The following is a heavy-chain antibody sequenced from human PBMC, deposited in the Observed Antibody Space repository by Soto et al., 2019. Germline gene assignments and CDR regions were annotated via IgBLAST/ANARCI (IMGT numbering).Heavy chain of an antibody. Sequence: GGSLRLSCAASGFTFSSYSMNWVRQAPGKGLEWVSSISSSSSYIYYADSVKGRFTISRDNAKNSLYLQMNSLRAEDTAVYYCAREISASRSKYYFEYWGQATLVTVSS. CDR1: GFTFSSYS. D-gene: IGHD3-3*02. CDR2: ISSSSSYI. CDR3: AREISASRSKYYFEY. J-gene: IGHJ4*02. V-gene: IGHV3-21*01.